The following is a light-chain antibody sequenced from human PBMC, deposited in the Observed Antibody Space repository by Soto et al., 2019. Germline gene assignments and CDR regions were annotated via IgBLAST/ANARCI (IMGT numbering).Light chain of an antibody. J-gene: IGKJ1*01. CDR1: QSVSSN. Sequence: EIVMTQSPATLSVSPGARATLSCRASQSVSSNLAWYQQKPGQAPRLLIYGASTRATGIPARFSGSGSGTEFTLTISSLQSEDCAVYDCQQRDNWPWTFGQGTKVDIK. CDR2: GAS. CDR3: QQRDNWPWT. V-gene: IGKV3-15*01.